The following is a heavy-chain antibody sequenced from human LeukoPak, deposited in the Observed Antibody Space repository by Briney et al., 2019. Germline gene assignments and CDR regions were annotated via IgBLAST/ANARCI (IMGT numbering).Heavy chain of an antibody. Sequence: GGSLRLSCAASGFTFSSYAMHWVRQAPGKGLEWVAVISYDGSNKYYADSVKGRFTISRDNSKNTLYLQMNSLRAEDTAVYYCARDGAEFSGTAMVDYWGQGTLVTVSS. CDR3: ARDGAEFSGTAMVDY. J-gene: IGHJ4*02. V-gene: IGHV3-30-3*01. CDR2: ISYDGSNK. D-gene: IGHD5-18*01. CDR1: GFTFSSYA.